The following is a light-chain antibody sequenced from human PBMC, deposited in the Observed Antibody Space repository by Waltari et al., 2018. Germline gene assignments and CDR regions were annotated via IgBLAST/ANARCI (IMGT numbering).Light chain of an antibody. Sequence: QSALTQPASVSGSPGQSITISCTGSSSDVGTYDYVSWYQHHPGKSPNLTLYGVSNRPSGVSNRFSGSKSGNTASLTISGVQAEDEADYYCSSYTGSSTLVIFGGGTKLTVL. CDR3: SSYTGSSTLVI. CDR1: SSDVGTYDY. V-gene: IGLV2-14*01. CDR2: GVS. J-gene: IGLJ2*01.